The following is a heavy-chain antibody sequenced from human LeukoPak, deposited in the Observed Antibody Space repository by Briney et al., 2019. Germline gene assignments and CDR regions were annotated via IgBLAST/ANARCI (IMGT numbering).Heavy chain of an antibody. CDR3: ATAPGGDFDWLSRGYFDY. V-gene: IGHV1-24*01. CDR1: GYTLTELS. D-gene: IGHD3-9*01. CDR2: FDPEDGET. Sequence: GASVKVSCKVSGYTLTELSMHWVRQAPGKGLEWMGGFDPEDGETIYAQKFQGRVTMTTGTSTSTAYMELRSLRSDDTAVYYCATAPGGDFDWLSRGYFDYWGQGTLVTVSS. J-gene: IGHJ4*02.